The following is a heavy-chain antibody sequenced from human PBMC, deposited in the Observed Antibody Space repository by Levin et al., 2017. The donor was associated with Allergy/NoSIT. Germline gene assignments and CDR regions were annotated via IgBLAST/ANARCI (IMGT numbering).Heavy chain of an antibody. J-gene: IGHJ4*02. CDR1: GFTFDQYT. Sequence: GGSLRLSCVASGFTFDQYTMTWVRQAPGKGLEWVSSIPGNGDKTFYADSVKGRFTISRDNSKNTLYLQMTSLRAEDTAVYYCASRTGCDYWGQGTLVTVSS. V-gene: IGHV3-23*01. D-gene: IGHD1-14*01. CDR2: IPGNGDKT. CDR3: ASRTGCDY.